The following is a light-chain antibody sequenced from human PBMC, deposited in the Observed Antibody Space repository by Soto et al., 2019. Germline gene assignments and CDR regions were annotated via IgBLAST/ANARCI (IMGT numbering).Light chain of an antibody. CDR1: SSDIGSYDL. Sequence: QSALTQPASVSGSPGQSITISCTGTSSDIGSYDLVSWYQQHADKVPKLIIYEVRKRPSGVSNRFSGSKSGNTASLTISGLQAEDEADYYCCSGSTTFYVFGTGTKVT. CDR2: EVR. V-gene: IGLV2-23*02. J-gene: IGLJ1*01. CDR3: CSGSTTFYV.